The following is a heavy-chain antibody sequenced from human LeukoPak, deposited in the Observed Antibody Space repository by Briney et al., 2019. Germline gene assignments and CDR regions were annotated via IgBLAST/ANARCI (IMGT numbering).Heavy chain of an antibody. V-gene: IGHV1-46*01. Sequence: ASVKVSCKASGYTFTSYYMHWVRQAPGQGLEWMGIINPSVGSTSYAQKFQGRVTMTTDTSTSTAYMELRSLRSDDTAVYYCARRNWNDDYWGQGTLVTVSS. J-gene: IGHJ4*02. CDR1: GYTFTSYY. CDR2: INPSVGST. CDR3: ARRNWNDDY. D-gene: IGHD1-20*01.